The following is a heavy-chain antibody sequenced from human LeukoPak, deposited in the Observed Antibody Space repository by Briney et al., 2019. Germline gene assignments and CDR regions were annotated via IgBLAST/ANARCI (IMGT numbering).Heavy chain of an antibody. V-gene: IGHV3-23*01. CDR1: VFTLSRYA. CDR3: AKVSSWYYVYDY. Sequence: PGGCLRLSCAASVFTLSRYAMSWVRQAPGKGLEWVSAISGSGGSTYYADSVKGRDTISRDNSKNTLYLQMNSRRAEDTAVYYCAKVSSWYYVYDYWGQGTLVTVSS. D-gene: IGHD3-16*01. J-gene: IGHJ4*02. CDR2: ISGSGGST.